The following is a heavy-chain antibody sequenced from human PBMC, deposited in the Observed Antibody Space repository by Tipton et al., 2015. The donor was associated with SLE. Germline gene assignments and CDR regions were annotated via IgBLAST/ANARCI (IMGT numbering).Heavy chain of an antibody. D-gene: IGHD3-3*01. CDR3: ARGVLEWFTGYFDY. CDR2: INHSGST. CDR1: GGSFSGNY. Sequence: TLSLTCAVYGGSFSGNYWSWIRQPPGKGLEWIGEINHSGSTNYNPSLKSRVTISVDTSKNQFSLKLSSVTAADTAVYYCARGVLEWFTGYFDYWGQGTLVTVSS. J-gene: IGHJ4*02. V-gene: IGHV4-34*01.